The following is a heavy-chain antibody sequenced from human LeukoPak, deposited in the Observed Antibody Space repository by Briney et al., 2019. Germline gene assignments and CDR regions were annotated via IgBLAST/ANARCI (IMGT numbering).Heavy chain of an antibody. CDR3: ARRVAFGEYFEY. V-gene: IGHV3-7*03. J-gene: IGHJ4*02. CDR1: GFTFSSYW. CDR2: INHDGSEK. D-gene: IGHD3-10*01. Sequence: GGSLRLSCAASGFTFSSYWMSWVGQAPGKGVEWVAHINHDGSEKYYVDSVKGRFTISRDNAKNSLYLQMNSLRVEDTAVYYCARRVAFGEYFEYWGQGTLVTVSS.